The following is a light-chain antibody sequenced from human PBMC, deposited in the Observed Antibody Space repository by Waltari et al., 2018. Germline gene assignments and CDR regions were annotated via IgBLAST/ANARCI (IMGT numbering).Light chain of an antibody. CDR3: CTYAGSDTQVV. J-gene: IGLJ3*02. CDR2: DAY. CDR1: STDIGGYTS. Sequence: QSALTQPRSVSGPPGQSFTIPCTGTSTDIGGYTSFSCYQHPPGKAPTLMIIDAYKRPSGFPDRYSCSKSGTAASLTISGLQPEDEADYYCCTYAGSDTQVVFGGGTKLTVL. V-gene: IGLV2-11*01.